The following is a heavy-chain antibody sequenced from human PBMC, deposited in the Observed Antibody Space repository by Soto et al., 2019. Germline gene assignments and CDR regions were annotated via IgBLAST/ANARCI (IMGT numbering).Heavy chain of an antibody. J-gene: IGHJ3*01. D-gene: IGHD3-16*02. CDR2: INHSGST. Sequence: QVQQQQWGAGLLKPSETLSLTCAVYGGSFSNHYWSWIRQPPGKGLEWIGEINHSGSTNYNPSLKSRVTISVVTSQNQFSLKLSSVTAADTAVYYCARAPPSYYYVWGSYRPDAFDVWGQGTMVPVSS. CDR1: GGSFSNHY. CDR3: ARAPPSYYYVWGSYRPDAFDV. V-gene: IGHV4-34*01.